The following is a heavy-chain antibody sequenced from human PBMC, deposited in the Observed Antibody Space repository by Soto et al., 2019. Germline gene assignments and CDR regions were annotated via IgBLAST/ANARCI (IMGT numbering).Heavy chain of an antibody. D-gene: IGHD3-10*01. V-gene: IGHV3-7*01. CDR1: GFIFSSSW. CDR3: ARGGPLYAFDF. CDR2: IQQDGSEK. Sequence: VQVVESGGGLVQPGGSLRLSCAASGFIFSSSWMSWVRQAPGKGLECVANIQQDGSEKYSVDSVRGRFTISRDDAKNSLYLQMNSLRAEDTAVYYCARGGPLYAFDFWGQGTRVTVSS. J-gene: IGHJ3*01.